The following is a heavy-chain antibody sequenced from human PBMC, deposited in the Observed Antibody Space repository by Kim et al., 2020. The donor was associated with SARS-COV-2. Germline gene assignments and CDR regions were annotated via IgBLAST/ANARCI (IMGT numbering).Heavy chain of an antibody. D-gene: IGHD2-2*01. Sequence: LESRVTISVYKSKNQFSLKLSSVTAADTAVYYCARDAFVVVPAALKGFDPWGQGTLVTVSS. J-gene: IGHJ5*02. V-gene: IGHV4-4*02. CDR3: ARDAFVVVPAALKGFDP.